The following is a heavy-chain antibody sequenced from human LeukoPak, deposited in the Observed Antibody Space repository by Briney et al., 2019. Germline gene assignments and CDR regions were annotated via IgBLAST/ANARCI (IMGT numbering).Heavy chain of an antibody. D-gene: IGHD2-2*01. J-gene: IGHJ4*02. Sequence: SETLSLTCTVSGGSISSGSYYWGWIRQPPGKGLEWIGSIYYSGSTYYNPSLKSRVTISVDTSKNQFSLKLSSVTAADTAVYYCAREVGVPAAHYWGQGTLVTVSS. V-gene: IGHV4-39*07. CDR3: AREVGVPAAHY. CDR1: GGSISSGSYY. CDR2: IYYSGST.